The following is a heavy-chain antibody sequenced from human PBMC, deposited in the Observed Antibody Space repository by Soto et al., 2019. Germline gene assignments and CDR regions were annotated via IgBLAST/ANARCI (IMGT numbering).Heavy chain of an antibody. J-gene: IGHJ4*02. Sequence: QVQLQESGPGLVKPSQTLSLTCTVSGGSLSSGDYYWCWIRQPPGTGLEWIGYIYYSGSTYYNPSLKSRITISVDTSKNQCSLKLSSVTAADTAVYYCARGGDFWSGYHKFDYWGQGTLVTVSS. V-gene: IGHV4-30-4*01. CDR3: ARGGDFWSGYHKFDY. CDR1: GGSLSSGDYY. CDR2: IYYSGST. D-gene: IGHD3-3*01.